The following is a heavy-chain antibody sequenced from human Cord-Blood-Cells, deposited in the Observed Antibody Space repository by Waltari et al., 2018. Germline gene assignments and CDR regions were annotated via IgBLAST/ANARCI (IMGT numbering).Heavy chain of an antibody. CDR3: AKEFYGDYFDY. CDR1: GFTFSSQA. D-gene: IGHD4-17*01. Sequence: EVQLVESGGGLVQPGGSLRLSCAASGFTFSSQAIRWLRQARGKVLEWVSAISGSGGSTYYADSVKGRFTISRDNSKNTLYLQMNSLRAEDTAVYYCAKEFYGDYFDYWGQGTLVTVSS. CDR2: ISGSGGST. V-gene: IGHV3-23*04. J-gene: IGHJ4*02.